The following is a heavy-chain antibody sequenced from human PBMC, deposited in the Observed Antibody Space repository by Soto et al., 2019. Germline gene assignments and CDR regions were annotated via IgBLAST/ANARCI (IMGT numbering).Heavy chain of an antibody. J-gene: IGHJ3*01. CDR3: ASSPPRDAFDL. CDR2: IYYSGSN. CDR1: GASISSGDHY. D-gene: IGHD6-6*01. V-gene: IGHV4-30-4*01. Sequence: QGQLQESGPGVVRPSQTLPLTCTVSGASISSGDHYWTWIRQPPGKGLEWIGSIYYSGSNFYNPALNRQVTLSIDMSESQFSLKLRSVTAADTAVYYFASSPPRDAFDLWGQGKRVIVSS.